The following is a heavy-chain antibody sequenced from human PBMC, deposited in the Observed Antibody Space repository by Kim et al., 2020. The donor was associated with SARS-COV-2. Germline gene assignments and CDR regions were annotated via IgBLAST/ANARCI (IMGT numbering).Heavy chain of an antibody. J-gene: IGHJ4*02. CDR1: EFTFSRYS. Sequence: GGSLRLSCEASEFTFSRYSMNWVRQAPGKGLEWVSTISRNSDYIYYAESVEGRCTIFRDNAKNPVYLQMNSLRVDDTAMYYCARDLSLGRPGGFDYWGQGPLVPVSS. V-gene: IGHV3-21*01. CDR3: ARDLSLGRPGGFDY. D-gene: IGHD3-10*01. CDR2: ISRNSDYI.